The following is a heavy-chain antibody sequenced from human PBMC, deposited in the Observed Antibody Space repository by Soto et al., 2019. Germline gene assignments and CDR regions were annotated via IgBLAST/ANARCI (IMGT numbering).Heavy chain of an antibody. CDR1: AYTFTSYG. V-gene: IGHV1-18*01. J-gene: IGHJ6*02. CDR3: ARDPERFFNYGMDV. D-gene: IGHD3-3*01. CDR2: ISAYNGNT. Sequence: QIQLVQSGAEVKKPGASVKVSCKASAYTFTSYGISWVRQAPGQGLEWMGWISAYNGNTNYGQKLQGRVTMTTDTSTSTAYMELRSLRSDDTAVYYCARDPERFFNYGMDVWGQGTTVTVSS.